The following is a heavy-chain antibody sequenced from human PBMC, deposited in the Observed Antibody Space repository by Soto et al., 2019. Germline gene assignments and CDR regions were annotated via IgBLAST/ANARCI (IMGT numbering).Heavy chain of an antibody. CDR2: ISGSGGTT. CDR1: GFTFSNYG. CDR3: AANRGYNYYYGMDV. Sequence: GGSLRLSCAASGFTFSNYGMNWVRQAPGKGLEWVSAISGSGGTTYYADSVKGRFTISRDNSKNTLYLQMNSLRAEDTAVYYCAANRGYNYYYGMDVWGQGTTVTVSS. V-gene: IGHV3-23*01. D-gene: IGHD3-22*01. J-gene: IGHJ6*02.